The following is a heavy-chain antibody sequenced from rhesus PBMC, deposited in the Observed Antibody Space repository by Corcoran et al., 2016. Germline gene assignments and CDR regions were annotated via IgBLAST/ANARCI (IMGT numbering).Heavy chain of an antibody. V-gene: IGHV3-16*02. D-gene: IGHD6-31*01. J-gene: IGHJ4*01. CDR3: TTSSGWDY. Sequence: EVQLVESGGGLVQPGGSLSLSCAASGFTFSNYGTSWVRQAPGKGLDWVGRSKNKADGGTAAYAESVKGRFTISRDDSKNTLYLQMNSLKTEDTAVYYCTTSSGWDYWGQGVLVTVSS. CDR2: SKNKADGGTA. CDR1: GFTFSNYG.